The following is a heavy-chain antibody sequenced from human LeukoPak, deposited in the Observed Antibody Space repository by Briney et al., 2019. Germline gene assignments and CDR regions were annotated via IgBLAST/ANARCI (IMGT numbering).Heavy chain of an antibody. CDR3: ARQISDYYYYYIDV. CDR2: IYYSGTT. CDR1: SGSISSSHYY. V-gene: IGHV4-39*01. D-gene: IGHD3-3*01. J-gene: IGHJ6*03. Sequence: SVTLSLTCTVSSGSISSSHYYWDWIRQPPGKGLEWIGTIYYSGTTYYNPSLESRATISVDASKNQFYLMLNSVTAADTAVYYCARQISDYYYYYIDVWGKGTTVTVSS.